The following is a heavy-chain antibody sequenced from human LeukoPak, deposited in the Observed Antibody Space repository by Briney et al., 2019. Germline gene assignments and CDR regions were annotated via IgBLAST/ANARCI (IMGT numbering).Heavy chain of an antibody. CDR1: GYSVNSYC. D-gene: IGHD2-8*01. J-gene: IGHJ4*02. V-gene: IGHV1-18*01. Sequence: VTDLGKASGYSVNSYCNNWQRQSAGKVLEGIGLISADNSSTNYAQKLQGRVAMTTDTSTSTAYMELRSLRSDDTAVYYCARGTNRDGPNIFDYWGQGTLVTVSS. CDR2: ISADNSST. CDR3: ARGTNRDGPNIFDY.